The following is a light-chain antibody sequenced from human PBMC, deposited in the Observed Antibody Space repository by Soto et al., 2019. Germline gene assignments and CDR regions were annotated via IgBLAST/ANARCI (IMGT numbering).Light chain of an antibody. CDR3: QQYNSYWT. V-gene: IGKV1-5*03. CDR1: QSISSW. J-gene: IGKJ1*01. CDR2: KAS. Sequence: DIQMTQSTSTLSASVGDRVTITCRASQSISSWLAWYQQKPGKAPKVLIYKASSLESGVPSRFSGSGSGTEFTLTISSLQPDDFATYYCQQYNSYWTFGQGTKVEIK.